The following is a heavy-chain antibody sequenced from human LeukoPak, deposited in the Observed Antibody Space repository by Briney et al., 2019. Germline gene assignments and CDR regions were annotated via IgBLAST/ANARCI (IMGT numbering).Heavy chain of an antibody. CDR2: ISGRRDST. CDR3: AKDPSFYYCMDV. V-gene: IGHV3-23*01. J-gene: IGHJ6*03. Sequence: GGTLRLSCAASGFTFSSYGMSWVRQAPGKGLEWVSTISGRRDSTSYADSVKGRFTISRDNSKNTLYLQMNSLRAEDTAVYYCAKDPSFYYCMDVWGKGTTVTISS. D-gene: IGHD1-26*01. CDR1: GFTFSSYG.